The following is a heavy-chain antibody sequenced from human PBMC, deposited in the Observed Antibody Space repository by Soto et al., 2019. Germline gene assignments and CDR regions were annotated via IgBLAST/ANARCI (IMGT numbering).Heavy chain of an antibody. J-gene: IGHJ6*02. CDR3: ARSPPPYYNIGV. CDR1: GGSISSYY. V-gene: IGHV4-59*01. Sequence: PSDTLSLTCTVSGGSISSYYWNWIRQSPGMGLEWIGYIYYTGTTKFNPSLKSRVTVSVDTSKNQFSLNLNSVTPADTAVYYCARSPPPYYNIGVWGQGTTVTVSS. CDR2: IYYTGTT.